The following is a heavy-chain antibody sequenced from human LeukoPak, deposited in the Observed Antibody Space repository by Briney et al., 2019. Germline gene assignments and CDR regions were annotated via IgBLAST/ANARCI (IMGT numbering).Heavy chain of an antibody. CDR3: ARRWSLDL. CDR2: VYPNGRT. Sequence: GGSLRLSCAASGFTFSSYAMSWVRQAPGQGPEWVSVVYPNGRTYYADSVKDRFTVARDNFRNTLYLQMDSLRVEDTALYYCARRWSLDLWGRGTLVTVSS. V-gene: IGHV3-66*04. CDR1: GFTFSSYA. J-gene: IGHJ2*01.